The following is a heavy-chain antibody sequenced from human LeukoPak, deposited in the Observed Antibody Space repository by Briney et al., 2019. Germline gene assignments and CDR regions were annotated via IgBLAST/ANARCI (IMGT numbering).Heavy chain of an antibody. D-gene: IGHD3-3*01. Sequence: EGSLRLSCEFSGIIFSTYAMNWVRRAPGKGLEWISYISGSSSGSTSIIYYADSVKGRFTISRDNAKNSLHLQMDSLSAEDTAVYYCARDFWSGYYTEDWGQGALVIVSS. CDR2: ISGSSSGSTSII. CDR3: ARDFWSGYYTED. CDR1: GIIFSTYA. V-gene: IGHV3-48*04. J-gene: IGHJ4*02.